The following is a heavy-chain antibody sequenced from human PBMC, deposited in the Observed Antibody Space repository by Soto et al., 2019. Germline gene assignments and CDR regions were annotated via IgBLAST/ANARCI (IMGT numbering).Heavy chain of an antibody. CDR2: ISAYNGNT. D-gene: IGHD6-19*01. Sequence: ASVKVSCKASGYTFTSYGISWVRQAPGQGLEWMGWISAYNGNTNYAQKLQGRVTMTTDTSTSTAYMELRSLRSDDTAVYYCARVAGSRLFRYYFDYWGQGTLVTVSS. CDR1: GYTFTSYG. CDR3: ARVAGSRLFRYYFDY. V-gene: IGHV1-18*01. J-gene: IGHJ4*02.